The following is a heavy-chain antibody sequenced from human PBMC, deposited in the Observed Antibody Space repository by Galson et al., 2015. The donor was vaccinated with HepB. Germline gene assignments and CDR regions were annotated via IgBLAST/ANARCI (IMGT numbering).Heavy chain of an antibody. CDR3: TTDVYFSSYWSWFDP. V-gene: IGHV3-15*01. Sequence: SLRLSCAATGFTFNNVWMNWVRQAPGKGLEWVGRIKSKTDGGTTEYAAPVQGRFTISREDSKNTLYLQMNSLKTDDTAVYYCTTDVYFSSYWSWFDPWGQGTLVTVSS. J-gene: IGHJ5*02. CDR2: IKSKTDGGTT. CDR1: GFTFNNVW. D-gene: IGHD2-2*01.